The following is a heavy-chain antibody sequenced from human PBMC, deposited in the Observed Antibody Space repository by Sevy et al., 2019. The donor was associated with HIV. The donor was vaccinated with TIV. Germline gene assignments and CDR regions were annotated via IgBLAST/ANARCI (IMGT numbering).Heavy chain of an antibody. J-gene: IGHJ5*02. Sequence: GGSLRLSCAASGFTFSSYSMNWVRQAPGKGLEWVSYISSSSSTIYYEDSVKGRFTISRDNAKNSLYLQMNSLRDEDTAVYYCAREGSIAVAGSPLHWFDPWGQGTLVTVSS. CDR3: AREGSIAVAGSPLHWFDP. CDR2: ISSSSSTI. CDR1: GFTFSSYS. V-gene: IGHV3-48*02. D-gene: IGHD6-19*01.